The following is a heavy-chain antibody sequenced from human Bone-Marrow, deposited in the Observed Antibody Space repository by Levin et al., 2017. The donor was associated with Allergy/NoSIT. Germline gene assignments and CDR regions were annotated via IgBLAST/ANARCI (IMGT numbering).Heavy chain of an antibody. CDR3: AKDLQTYYDSSDHYSPIDY. CDR1: GFTFNNYA. D-gene: IGHD3-22*01. CDR2: INNNDGRT. J-gene: IGHJ4*02. V-gene: IGHV3-23*01. Sequence: GGSLRLSCAASGFTFNNYAMGWVRQAPGKGLEWVSSINNNDGRTFYADSVKGRFTISRDSSKNTLYLETNSLRAEDTAIYYCAKDLQTYYDSSDHYSPIDYWGQGTLVTVSS.